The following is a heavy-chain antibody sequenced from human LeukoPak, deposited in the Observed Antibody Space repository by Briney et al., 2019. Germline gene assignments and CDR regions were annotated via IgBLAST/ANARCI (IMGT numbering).Heavy chain of an antibody. CDR1: GFTFSNFA. D-gene: IGHD7-27*01. CDR2: MSYDGSNK. CDR3: ARDSWGFDF. V-gene: IGHV3-30*04. Sequence: PGRSLRLSCAASGFTFSNFAMHWVRQAPGKGLEWVAMMSYDGSNKYTDSVKGRFTISRDNSKNMVDLYMSNLKIEDTAVYYRARDSWGFDFWGQGTLVTVSS. J-gene: IGHJ4*02.